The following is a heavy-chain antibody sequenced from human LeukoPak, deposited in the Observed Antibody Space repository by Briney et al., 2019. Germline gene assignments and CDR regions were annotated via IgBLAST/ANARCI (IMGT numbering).Heavy chain of an antibody. V-gene: IGHV4-4*07. J-gene: IGHJ4*02. CDR2: IYTSGST. CDR1: GGSIRSYS. Sequence: SETLSLTXTVSGGSIRSYSWSWIRQPAGKGLGWIGRIYTSGSTNYNPSLKSRVTMSVDTSKNQFSLKLSSVTAADTAVYYCARVSLEWLFPGCDYWGQGTLVTVSS. D-gene: IGHD3-3*01. CDR3: ARVSLEWLFPGCDY.